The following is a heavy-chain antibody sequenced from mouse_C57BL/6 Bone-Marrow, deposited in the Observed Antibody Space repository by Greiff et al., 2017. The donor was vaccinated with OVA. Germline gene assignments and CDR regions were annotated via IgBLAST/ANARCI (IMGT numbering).Heavy chain of an antibody. D-gene: IGHD1-1*01. J-gene: IGHJ3*01. CDR2: ISSGSSTI. Sequence: EVQGVESGGGLVKPGGSLKLSCAASGFTFSDYGMHWVRQAPEKGLEWVAYISSGSSTIYYADTVKGRFTISRDNANNTLFLQMTSLRSEDTAMYYCARPYYYGSAWFAYWGQGTLVTVTA. CDR1: GFTFSDYG. CDR3: ARPYYYGSAWFAY. V-gene: IGHV5-17*01.